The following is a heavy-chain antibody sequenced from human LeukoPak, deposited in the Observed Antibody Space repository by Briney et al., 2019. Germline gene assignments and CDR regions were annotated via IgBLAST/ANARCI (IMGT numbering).Heavy chain of an antibody. D-gene: IGHD5-18*01. Sequence: GASVKVSCKASGYTFTGYYMHWARQAPGQGLEWMGWINPNSGGTNYAQKFQGRVTMTRDTSISTAYMELSRLRSDDTAVYYCARDADTAMVTDDYWGQGTLVTVSS. CDR1: GYTFTGYY. V-gene: IGHV1-2*02. CDR2: INPNSGGT. CDR3: ARDADTAMVTDDY. J-gene: IGHJ4*02.